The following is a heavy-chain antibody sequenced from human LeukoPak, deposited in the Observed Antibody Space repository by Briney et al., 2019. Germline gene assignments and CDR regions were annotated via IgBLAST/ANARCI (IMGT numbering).Heavy chain of an antibody. CDR2: IWSGGTNK. Sequence: GTSLRLSYAASGFTFSGYGIHWVRQAPGKGLEWVAIIWSGGTNKYYADSVKGRFTISRDNSKNTLYLQMDSLRAEDTALYYCARTHYDGGGYYKFDSWGQGTLVTVSS. CDR3: ARTHYDGGGYYKFDS. D-gene: IGHD3-22*01. CDR1: GFTFSGYG. V-gene: IGHV3-33*01. J-gene: IGHJ4*02.